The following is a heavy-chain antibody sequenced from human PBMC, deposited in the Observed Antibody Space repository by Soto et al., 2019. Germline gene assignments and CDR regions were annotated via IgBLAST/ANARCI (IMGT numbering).Heavy chain of an antibody. CDR1: GGTFSSYA. CDR3: AKEYCDSSRCFLPDY. Sequence: ASVKVSCKASGGTFSSYAISWVRQAPGQGLEWMGWIDPKNGNTKDAQKFQGRVTVTTDTSTSTAYMELRSLRSDDTAVYYCAKEYCDSSRCFLPDYWGQGALVTVSS. V-gene: IGHV1-18*01. D-gene: IGHD2-2*01. J-gene: IGHJ4*02. CDR2: IDPKNGNT.